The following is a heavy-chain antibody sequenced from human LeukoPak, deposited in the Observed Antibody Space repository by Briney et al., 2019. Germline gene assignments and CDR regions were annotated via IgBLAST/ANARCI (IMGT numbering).Heavy chain of an antibody. V-gene: IGHV4-61*02. CDR1: GGSISSGSYY. J-gene: IGHJ3*02. CDR2: IYTSGST. D-gene: IGHD3-9*01. CDR3: SVGFYDILTGYYTGDAFDI. Sequence: PSETLPLTCTVSGGSISSGSYYWSWIRQPAGKGLEWIGRIYTSGSTNYNPSLKSRVTISVDTSKNQFSLKLSSVTAADTAVYYCSVGFYDILTGYYTGDAFDIWGQGTMVTVSS.